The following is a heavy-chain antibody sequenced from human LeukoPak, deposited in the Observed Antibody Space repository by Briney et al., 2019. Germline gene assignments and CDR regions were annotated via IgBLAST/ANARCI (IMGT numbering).Heavy chain of an antibody. Sequence: GGSLRLSCAASGFTLSSYAMSWVRQAPGKGLEWVSAISGSGGSTYYADSVKGRFTISRDNSKNTLYLQMNSLRAEDTAVYYCAKDVIIQVVAATFDPWGQGTLVTVSS. CDR1: GFTLSSYA. J-gene: IGHJ5*02. V-gene: IGHV3-23*01. CDR2: ISGSGGST. CDR3: AKDVIIQVVAATFDP. D-gene: IGHD2-15*01.